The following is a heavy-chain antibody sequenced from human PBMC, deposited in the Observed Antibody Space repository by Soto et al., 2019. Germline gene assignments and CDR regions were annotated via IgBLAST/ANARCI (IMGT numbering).Heavy chain of an antibody. CDR2: IYHSGST. V-gene: IGHV4-4*02. D-gene: IGHD3-22*01. Sequence: PSETLSLTCAVSGGSISSSNWWSWVRQPPGKGLEWIGEIYHSGSTNYNPSLKSRVTISVDKSKNQFSLKLSSVTAADTAVYYCAVDYYDSRGYYLGYFDYWGQGTLVTVAS. CDR3: AVDYYDSRGYYLGYFDY. J-gene: IGHJ4*02. CDR1: GGSISSSNW.